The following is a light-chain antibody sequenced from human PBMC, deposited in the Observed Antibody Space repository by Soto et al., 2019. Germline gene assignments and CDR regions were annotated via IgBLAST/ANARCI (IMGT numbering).Light chain of an antibody. V-gene: IGLV1-47*01. Sequence: QSVLTQPPSASGTPGQRVTISCSGSSSNIGSNYVYWYQQLPGKAPKLLIYRDNRRPSGVPDRFSGSKSGNSASLAISGLRSEDEADYYCAAYDDSLSGVVFGGGTKLTVL. CDR2: RDN. CDR3: AAYDDSLSGVV. J-gene: IGLJ2*01. CDR1: SSNIGSNY.